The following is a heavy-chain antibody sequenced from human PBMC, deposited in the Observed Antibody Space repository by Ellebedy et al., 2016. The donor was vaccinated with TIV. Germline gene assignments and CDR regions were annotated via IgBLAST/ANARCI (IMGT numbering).Heavy chain of an antibody. Sequence: PGGSLRLSCAASGFTFSDHYMDWVRQAPGKGLDWVGRSRNKANSYTTDYASSAKGRFTISRDDSENSVYLQMNSLETEDTAVYYCARLRYGDYYFDYWGLGTLVTVSS. J-gene: IGHJ4*02. CDR2: SRNKANSYTT. D-gene: IGHD4-17*01. CDR3: ARLRYGDYYFDY. CDR1: GFTFSDHY. V-gene: IGHV3-72*01.